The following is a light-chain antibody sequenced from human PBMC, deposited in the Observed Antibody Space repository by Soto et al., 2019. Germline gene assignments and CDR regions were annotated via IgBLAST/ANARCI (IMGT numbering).Light chain of an antibody. CDR3: QQANSFPWT. Sequence: DIQMTQSPSSVSASVGDRVTMTCRASQGISSWLVWYQQKPGKAPKLLIYAASSLQSGVPSRFSGSGSGTDFTLTISGLQPEDLATYYCQQANSFPWTLGQGTKVDIK. CDR2: AAS. CDR1: QGISSW. V-gene: IGKV1-12*01. J-gene: IGKJ1*01.